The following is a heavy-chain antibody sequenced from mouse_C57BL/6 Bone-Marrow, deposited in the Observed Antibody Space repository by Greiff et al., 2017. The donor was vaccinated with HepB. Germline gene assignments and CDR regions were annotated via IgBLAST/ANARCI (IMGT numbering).Heavy chain of an antibody. CDR3: ARSGSISLITTAFAY. J-gene: IGHJ3*01. CDR1: GYTFTSYW. D-gene: IGHD1-1*01. CDR2: IDPNSGGT. V-gene: IGHV1-72*01. Sequence: QVQLQQPGAELVKPGASVKLSCKASGYTFTSYWMHWVKQRPGRGLEWIGRIDPNSGGTKYNEKFKSKATLTVDKPSSTAYMQLSSLTAEDSAVYYCARSGSISLITTAFAYWGQGTLVTVSA.